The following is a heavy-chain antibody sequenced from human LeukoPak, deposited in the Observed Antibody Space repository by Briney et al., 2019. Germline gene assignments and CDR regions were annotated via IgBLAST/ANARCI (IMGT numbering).Heavy chain of an antibody. V-gene: IGHV5-51*01. CDR2: IYPRDSDA. Sequence: GESLKISCMGSGYSFATYWIAWVRQMPGKGLEFMGIIYPRDSDARYSPSFQGQVTISVDKSINTAYLQWRSLKASDNAMYFCARQGTSGYFPLDYWGQGTLVTVSS. CDR1: GYSFATYW. J-gene: IGHJ4*02. D-gene: IGHD3-22*01. CDR3: ARQGTSGYFPLDY.